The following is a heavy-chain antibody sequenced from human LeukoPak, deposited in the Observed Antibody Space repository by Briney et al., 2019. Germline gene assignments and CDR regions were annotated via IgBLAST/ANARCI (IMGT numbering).Heavy chain of an antibody. D-gene: IGHD2-21*01. CDR2: ISSSSSTI. CDR1: GFTFSDYY. V-gene: IGHV3-11*04. CDR3: ARDGAEFHS. Sequence: GGSLRLSCAASGFTFSDYYMSSVRQAPGKGLEWVSYISSSSSTIYYADSVKGRFTISRDNAKNSLYLQMNSLRAEDTAVYYCARDGAEFHSWGQGTLVTVSS. J-gene: IGHJ4*02.